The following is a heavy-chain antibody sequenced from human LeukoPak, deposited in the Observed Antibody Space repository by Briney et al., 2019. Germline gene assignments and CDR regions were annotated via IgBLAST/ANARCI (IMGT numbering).Heavy chain of an antibody. D-gene: IGHD1-26*01. CDR3: AKPSAGVGARALGLDY. J-gene: IGHJ4*02. V-gene: IGHV3-30*18. CDR1: GFTFSSYG. CDR2: ISYDGSNK. Sequence: PGGSLRLSCAASGFTFSSYGMHWVRQAPGKGLEWVAVISYDGSNKYYADSVKGRFTISRDNSKNTLYLQMNSLRAVDTAVYYCAKPSAGVGARALGLDYWGQGTLVTVSS.